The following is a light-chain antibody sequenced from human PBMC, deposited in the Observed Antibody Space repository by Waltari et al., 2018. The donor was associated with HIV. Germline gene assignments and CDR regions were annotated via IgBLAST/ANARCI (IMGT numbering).Light chain of an antibody. V-gene: IGKV4-1*01. CDR1: QSVFYNANHQNY. Sequence: IVMTQSPDSLAVSLGERATIHCKSSQSVFYNANHQNYLAWYQQKPRQPPKLLIYWASTRESGVPDRFNGSGSGTDFTLTISSLQAEDVAVYFCQQYYTTPPARTFGGGTRVEIK. CDR2: WAS. CDR3: QQYYTTPPART. J-gene: IGKJ4*01.